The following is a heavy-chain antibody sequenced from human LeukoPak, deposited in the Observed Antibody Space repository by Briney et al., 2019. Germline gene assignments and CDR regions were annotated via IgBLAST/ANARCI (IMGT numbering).Heavy chain of an antibody. CDR1: GFTFSSYG. V-gene: IGHV3-30*18. J-gene: IGHJ5*02. D-gene: IGHD6-19*01. Sequence: PGRSLRLSCAASGFTFSSYGMHWVRQAPGMGLEWVAIISYDGSNEYYADSVKGRFTISRDNSRNTLYLQMNSLRAEDTAVYYCAKTAVAGTINWFDPWGQGTLVTVSS. CDR3: AKTAVAGTINWFDP. CDR2: ISYDGSNE.